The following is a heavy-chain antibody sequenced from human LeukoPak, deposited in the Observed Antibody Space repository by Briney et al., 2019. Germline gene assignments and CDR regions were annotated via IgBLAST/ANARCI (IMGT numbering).Heavy chain of an antibody. CDR2: TYYRSKWNS. CDR3: ARDPDSSYEWGPFDP. CDR1: GDSVSSNSAS. Sequence: SQTLSLTCAISGDSVSSNSASWNWIRQSPSRGLERLGRTYYRSKWNSDYAISVQSRITINPDTSKNQFSLHLKSVTPEDTAVYYCARDPDSSYEWGPFDPWGQGTLVTVSS. D-gene: IGHD6-6*01. V-gene: IGHV6-1*01. J-gene: IGHJ5*02.